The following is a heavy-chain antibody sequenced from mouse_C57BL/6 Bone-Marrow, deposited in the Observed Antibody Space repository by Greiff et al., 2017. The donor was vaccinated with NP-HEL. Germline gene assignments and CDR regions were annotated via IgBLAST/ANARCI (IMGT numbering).Heavy chain of an antibody. CDR1: GYTFTSYG. CDR3: ARSGGYYYGSSSYYFDY. V-gene: IGHV1-81*01. J-gene: IGHJ2*01. D-gene: IGHD1-1*01. Sequence: QVQLQQSGAELARPGASVKLSCKASGYTFTSYGISWVKQRTGQGLEWIGEIYPRSGNTYYNEKFKGKATLTADKSSSTAYMELRSLTSEDSAVYFCARSGGYYYGSSSYYFDYWGQGTTLTVSS. CDR2: IYPRSGNT.